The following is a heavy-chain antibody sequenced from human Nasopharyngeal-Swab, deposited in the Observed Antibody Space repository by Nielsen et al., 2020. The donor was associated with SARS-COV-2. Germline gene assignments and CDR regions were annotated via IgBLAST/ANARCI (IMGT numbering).Heavy chain of an antibody. CDR3: ARGRRGSSWDLNWFDP. J-gene: IGHJ5*02. CDR2: IYYSGST. CDR1: GGTISSDY. Sequence: WAGSGGTISSDYWSGSRQPPGKGQERIGYIYYSGSTNYNPYLKSRVTISVDTSKNQFSLKLSSVTAADTAVYYCARGRRGSSWDLNWFDPWGQGTLVTVSS. V-gene: IGHV4-59*01. D-gene: IGHD6-13*01.